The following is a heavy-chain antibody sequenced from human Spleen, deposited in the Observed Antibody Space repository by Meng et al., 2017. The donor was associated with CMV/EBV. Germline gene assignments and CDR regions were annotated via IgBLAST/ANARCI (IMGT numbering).Heavy chain of an antibody. Sequence: GGSLRLSCAASGGTFSSYAISWVRQAPGQGLEWMGGIIPIFGTANYAQKFQGRVTITRNTSISTAYMELSSLRSEDTAVYYCARAGRYQLPITFLFDPWGQGTLVTVSS. CDR3: ARAGRYQLPITFLFDP. CDR2: IIPIFGTA. CDR1: GGTFSSYA. J-gene: IGHJ5*02. V-gene: IGHV1-69*05. D-gene: IGHD2-2*01.